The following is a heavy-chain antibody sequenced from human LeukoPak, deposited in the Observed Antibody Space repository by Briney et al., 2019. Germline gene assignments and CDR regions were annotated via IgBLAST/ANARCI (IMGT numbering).Heavy chain of an antibody. CDR3: ARVRSGYDYRRLGHGGYYYYYMDV. J-gene: IGHJ6*03. Sequence: SETLSLTCTVSGGSISSYYWSWVRQPPGKGLGCIWDGYYSGDTNYNPSLKSRVTISVDTSKNQFSLKLSSVTAADTAVYYCARVRSGYDYRRLGHGGYYYYYMDVWGKGTTVTVSS. CDR1: GGSISSYY. CDR2: GYYSGDT. D-gene: IGHD5-12*01. V-gene: IGHV4-59*01.